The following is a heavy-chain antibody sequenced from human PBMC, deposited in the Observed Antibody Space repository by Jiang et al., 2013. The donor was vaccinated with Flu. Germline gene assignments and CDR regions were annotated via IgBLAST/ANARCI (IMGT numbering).Heavy chain of an antibody. CDR3: VRETYYYDFINDSESRVWYFDR. Sequence: KPTQTLTLTCTFSGFSLGSSGVGVGWIRRPPGRALEWLAVTYWDDDKNYSPSLKSRLTIAKDTSKNQVVLTMTNMDPVDTGTYYCVRETYYYDFINDSESRVWYFDRWGRGTPVTVSS. D-gene: IGHD3/OR15-3a*01. J-gene: IGHJ2*01. CDR1: GFSLGSSGVG. CDR2: TYWDDDK. V-gene: IGHV2-5*04.